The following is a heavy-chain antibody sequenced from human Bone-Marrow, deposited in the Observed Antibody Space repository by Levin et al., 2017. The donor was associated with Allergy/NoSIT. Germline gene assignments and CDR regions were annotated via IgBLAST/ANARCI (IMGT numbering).Heavy chain of an antibody. J-gene: IGHJ4*02. D-gene: IGHD2-15*01. Sequence: PGGSLRLSCTVSGGSISSYYWSWTRQPPGKGLEWIGYIYNSGSTNYNPSLKSRVTISVDTSKNQFSLKLSSVTAADTAVYYCARTLKAVYYFDYWGQGTLVTVSS. CDR2: IYNSGST. V-gene: IGHV4-59*08. CDR3: ARTLKAVYYFDY. CDR1: GGSISSYY.